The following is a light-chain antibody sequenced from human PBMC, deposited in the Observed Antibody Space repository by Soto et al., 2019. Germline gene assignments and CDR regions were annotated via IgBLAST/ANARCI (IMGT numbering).Light chain of an antibody. CDR2: DAS. V-gene: IGKV3-11*01. CDR1: QSVSSY. Sequence: EIVLTQSPASLSLSPGERATLSCRASQSVSSYLAWYQQKPGQAPRLLIYDASNRATGIPARFSGSGSGTDFTLTISSLKPEDFAVYYCQQRSNWPPYTLGQGTKLEIK. J-gene: IGKJ2*01. CDR3: QQRSNWPPYT.